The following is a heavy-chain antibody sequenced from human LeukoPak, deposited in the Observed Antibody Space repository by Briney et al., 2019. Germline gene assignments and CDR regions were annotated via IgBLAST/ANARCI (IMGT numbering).Heavy chain of an antibody. J-gene: IGHJ5*02. CDR2: ISGSGGST. V-gene: IGHV3-23*01. CDR1: GFTFSSYA. CDR3: AKASEWLVPYWFDP. D-gene: IGHD6-19*01. Sequence: GGSLLLSCAASGFTFSSYAISRVRQAPGEGLQGVSAISGSGGSTYYADSVKGRFTISRDNSKNTLYLQMNSLRAEDTAVYYCAKASEWLVPYWFDPWGQGTLVTVSA.